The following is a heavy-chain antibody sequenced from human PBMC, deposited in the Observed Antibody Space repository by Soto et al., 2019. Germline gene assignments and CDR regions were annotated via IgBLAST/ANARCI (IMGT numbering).Heavy chain of an antibody. Sequence: QVQLVESGGGVVQPGRSLRLSCAASGFTFSSYVMHWVRQAPGKGLEWVAVISYDGSNKYYADSVKGRFTISRDNSKNTLYLQMNSLRAEDTAVYYCARDLSGNDYGDYELDAPDDYWGQGTLVTVSS. J-gene: IGHJ4*02. CDR1: GFTFSSYV. D-gene: IGHD4-17*01. CDR3: ARDLSGNDYGDYELDAPDDY. CDR2: ISYDGSNK. V-gene: IGHV3-30-3*01.